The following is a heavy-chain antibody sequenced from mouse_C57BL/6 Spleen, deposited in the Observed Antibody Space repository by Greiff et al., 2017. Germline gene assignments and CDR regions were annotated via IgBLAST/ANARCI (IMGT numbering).Heavy chain of an antibody. CDR3: ARSGMGLRHYFDY. CDR2: IDPSDSYT. Sequence: QVQLQQSGAELVMPGASVKLSCKASGYTFTSYWMHWVKQRPGQGLEWIGEIDPSDSYTNYNQKFKGKSTLTVDKSSSTAYMQLSSLTSEDSAVYYCARSGMGLRHYFDYWGQGTTLTVSS. D-gene: IGHD2-4*01. CDR1: GYTFTSYW. J-gene: IGHJ2*01. V-gene: IGHV1-69*01.